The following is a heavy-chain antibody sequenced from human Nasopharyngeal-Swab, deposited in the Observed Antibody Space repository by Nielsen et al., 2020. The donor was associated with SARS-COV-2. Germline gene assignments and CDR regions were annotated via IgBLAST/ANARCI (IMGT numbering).Heavy chain of an antibody. CDR3: AREDYDTNFDY. CDR1: GYTFTSYY. CDR2: INPSGGST. D-gene: IGHD4-17*01. Sequence: ASVNVSCKASGYTFTSYYMHWVRQAPGQGLEWMGIINPSGGSTSYAQKFQGRVTMTRDTSTSTVYMELSRLRSEDTAVYYCAREDYDTNFDYWGQGTLVIVSS. J-gene: IGHJ4*02. V-gene: IGHV1-46*01.